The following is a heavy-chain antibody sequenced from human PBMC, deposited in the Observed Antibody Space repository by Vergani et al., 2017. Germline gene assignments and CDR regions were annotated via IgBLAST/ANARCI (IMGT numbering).Heavy chain of an antibody. D-gene: IGHD6-19*01. CDR2: INPNSGVT. V-gene: IGHV1-2*02. Sequence: QVQLVQSGAEVKKPGASVKVSCRASGYTFTGYYMHWVRQAPGQGLEWMGWINPNSGVTQYAQKFQGRITVTRDTSISTAYMELSRLRSDDSAIYYCASSTTIMAVTDTRGAGYMDVWGKGTTVTVSS. J-gene: IGHJ6*03. CDR1: GYTFTGYY. CDR3: ASSTTIMAVTDTRGAGYMDV.